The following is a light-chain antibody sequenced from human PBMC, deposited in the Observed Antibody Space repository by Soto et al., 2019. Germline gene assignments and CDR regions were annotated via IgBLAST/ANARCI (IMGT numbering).Light chain of an antibody. CDR1: SSNIGSNY. V-gene: IGLV1-47*01. CDR3: AAWDDSLSGSYV. Sequence: ALTQPPSASGTPGQRVTISCSGSSSNIGSNYVYWYQQLPGTAPKLLIYRNNQRPSGVPDRFSGSKSGTSASLAISGLRSEDEADYYCAAWDDSLSGSYVFGTGTKVTVL. J-gene: IGLJ1*01. CDR2: RNN.